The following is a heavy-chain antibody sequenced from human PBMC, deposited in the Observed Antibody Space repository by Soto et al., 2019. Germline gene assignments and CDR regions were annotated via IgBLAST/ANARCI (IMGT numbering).Heavy chain of an antibody. CDR2: IYHSGST. CDR1: SGSISSSNW. V-gene: IGHV4-4*02. Sequence: SETLSLTCAVSSGSISSSNWWSWVRQPPGKGLEWIGEIYHSGSTNYNPSLKSRVTISVDKSKNQFSLKLSSVTAADTAMYYCARELGYGGVYFDYWGQGTLVTVSS. D-gene: IGHD3-16*01. CDR3: ARELGYGGVYFDY. J-gene: IGHJ4*02.